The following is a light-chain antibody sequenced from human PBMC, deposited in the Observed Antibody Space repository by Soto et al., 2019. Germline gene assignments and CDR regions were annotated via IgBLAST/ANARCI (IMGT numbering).Light chain of an antibody. J-gene: IGLJ1*01. Sequence: QSALTQPASVSGSPGQSITISCTGTSSDVGSYNLVSWYQQHPGKAPKFMIYEGSKRPSGVSNRFSGSKSGNTASLTISGLQAEDEADYYCCSYAGSSTSLYVFGTGTKVTVL. CDR3: CSYAGSSTSLYV. CDR1: SSDVGSYNL. V-gene: IGLV2-23*01. CDR2: EGS.